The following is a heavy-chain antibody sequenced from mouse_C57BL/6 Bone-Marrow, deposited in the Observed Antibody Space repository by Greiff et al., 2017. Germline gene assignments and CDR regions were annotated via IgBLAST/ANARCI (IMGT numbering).Heavy chain of an antibody. J-gene: IGHJ1*03. Sequence: QVQLQQSGAELVMPGASVKLSCKASGYTFTSYWMHWVKQRPGQGLEWIGEIDPSDSYTNYNQKFKGKSTLTVDKSSSTAYMQLSSLTSEDSAVYYCARDPLITTVVAEGWYFDVWGTGTTVTVSA. CDR2: IDPSDSYT. CDR1: GYTFTSYW. CDR3: ARDPLITTVVAEGWYFDV. D-gene: IGHD1-1*01. V-gene: IGHV1-69*01.